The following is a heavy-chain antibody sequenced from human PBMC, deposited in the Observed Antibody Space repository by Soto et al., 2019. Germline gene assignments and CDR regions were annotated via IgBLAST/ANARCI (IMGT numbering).Heavy chain of an antibody. D-gene: IGHD3-3*01. J-gene: IGHJ5*01. CDR2: ISNDGRVQ. CDR1: TISINVHG. Sequence: PGGSLRLSCTSSTISINVHGIQWVRQAPAKGLEWVAFISNDGRVQYYADSVKGRFTISRDYSKNTVDLQMNSLRNEETAVYYCARDIWSGDYKWFDSWGPGTLVTVSS. CDR3: ARDIWSGDYKWFDS. V-gene: IGHV3-30*03.